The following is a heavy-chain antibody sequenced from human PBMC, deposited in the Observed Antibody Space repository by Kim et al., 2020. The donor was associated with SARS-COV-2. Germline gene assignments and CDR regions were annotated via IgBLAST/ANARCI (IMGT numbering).Heavy chain of an antibody. CDR3: AREVGYSYYYYYGMDV. D-gene: IGHD3-22*01. J-gene: IGHJ6*02. V-gene: IGHV4-59*13. CDR2: IYYSGST. Sequence: SETLSLTCTVSGGSISSYYWSWIRQPPGKGLEWIGYIYYSGSTNYNPSLKSRVTISVDTSKNQFSLKLSSVTAADTAVYYCAREVGYSYYYYYGMDVWGQGTTVTVSS. CDR1: GGSISSYY.